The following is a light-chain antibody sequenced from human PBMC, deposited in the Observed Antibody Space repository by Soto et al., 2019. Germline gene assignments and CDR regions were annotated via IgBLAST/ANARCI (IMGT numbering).Light chain of an antibody. CDR2: DAS. J-gene: IGKJ5*01. Sequence: DIQMTQSPSTLSASVGDRVTITCRASQSISTWLAWYQQKPGKAPKLLIYDASSLEAGVPSRFSGSGSGTDSTFTISSLQPEDIATYYCQQSYSTPITFGQGTRLEIK. CDR3: QQSYSTPIT. CDR1: QSISTW. V-gene: IGKV1-5*01.